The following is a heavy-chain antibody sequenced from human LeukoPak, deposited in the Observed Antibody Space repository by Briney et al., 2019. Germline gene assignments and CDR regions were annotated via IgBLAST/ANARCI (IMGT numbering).Heavy chain of an antibody. CDR1: EYTFTSYR. Sequence: GESLKSSCKPTEYTFTSYRIGWVRQIPGKGLKCLEFIYPGDSDPSYSPSFQAQFTISADNSISPAYRQCSSLKPSPTANYYCLTAAPLDYWGQGTLATVSS. V-gene: IGHV5-51*01. D-gene: IGHD6-13*01. CDR2: IYPGDSDP. J-gene: IGHJ4*02. CDR3: LTAAPLDY.